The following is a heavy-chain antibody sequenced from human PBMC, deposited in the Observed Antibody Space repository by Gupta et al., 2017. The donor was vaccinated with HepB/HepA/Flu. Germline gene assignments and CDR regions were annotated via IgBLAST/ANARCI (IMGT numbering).Heavy chain of an antibody. CDR2: IYYSGST. CDR1: GGSISSGVYY. D-gene: IGHD6-13*01. J-gene: IGHJ4*02. V-gene: IGHV4-30-4*01. Sequence: VQLQESGPGLVKPSQTLSLTCTFSGGSISSGVYYWRWIRQPPGKGLEWIGYIYYSGSTYYNPSLKSRVTISVDTSKNQFSLKLSSVTAADTAVYYCARGFSSSWYGGITTWGQGTLVTVSS. CDR3: ARGFSSSWYGGITT.